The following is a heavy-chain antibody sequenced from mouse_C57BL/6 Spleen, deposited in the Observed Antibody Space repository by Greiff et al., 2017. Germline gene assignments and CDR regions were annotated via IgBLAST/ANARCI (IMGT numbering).Heavy chain of an antibody. Sequence: VKLQESGAELVKPGASVKMSCKASGYTFTDYYINWVKQRHGTGLEWIGKIGPESGSTNYNEKFKGKATLTADKSSSTAYMQLSRLTSEYSAVFVCARGVCDVTCYALDYWGQGTSVTVSS. J-gene: IGHJ4*01. CDR2: IGPESGST. CDR1: GYTFTDYY. V-gene: IGHV1-77*01. CDR3: ARGVCDVTCYALDY. D-gene: IGHD2-13*01.